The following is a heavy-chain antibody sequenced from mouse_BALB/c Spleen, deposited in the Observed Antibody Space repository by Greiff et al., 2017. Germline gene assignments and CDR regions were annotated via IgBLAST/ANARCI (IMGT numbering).Heavy chain of an antibody. CDR2: IDPYYGGT. Sequence: VQLQQSGPELEKPGASVKISCKASGYSFTGYNMNWVKQSNGKSLEWIGNIDPYYGGTCYNQKFKGKATLTVDKSSSTAYMQLKSLTSEDSAVYYCARGGYRYDDYAMDYWGQGTSVTVSS. CDR3: ARGGYRYDDYAMDY. V-gene: IGHV1-39*01. D-gene: IGHD2-14*01. J-gene: IGHJ4*01. CDR1: GYSFTGYN.